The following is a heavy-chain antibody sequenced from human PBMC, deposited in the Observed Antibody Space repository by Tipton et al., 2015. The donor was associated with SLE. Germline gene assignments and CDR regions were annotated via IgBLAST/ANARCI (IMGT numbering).Heavy chain of an antibody. J-gene: IGHJ4*02. CDR3: AKDTGYYAFDY. D-gene: IGHD3-22*01. Sequence: SLRLSCAASGFTFDTHGMHWVRQAPGKGLEWVAFVRYYGTNKYYVDSVKGRFTISRDNSKNMLYLQMNSLRAEDTAVYYCAKDTGYYAFDYWGQGTLVTVSS. V-gene: IGHV3-30*02. CDR1: GFTFDTHG. CDR2: VRYYGTNK.